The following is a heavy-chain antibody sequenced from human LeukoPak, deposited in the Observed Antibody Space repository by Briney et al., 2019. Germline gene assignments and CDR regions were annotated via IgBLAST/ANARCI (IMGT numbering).Heavy chain of an antibody. CDR3: ARGTPPDYGGNSGYFDY. V-gene: IGHV1-69*04. D-gene: IGHD4-23*01. CDR1: GGTFSSYA. J-gene: IGHJ4*02. CDR2: IIPILGIA. Sequence: SVKVSCKASGGTFSSYAISWVRQAPGQGLEWMGRIIPILGIANYAQKFQGRVTITADKSTSTAYMELSSLRSEDTAVYYCARGTPPDYGGNSGYFDYWGQGTLVTVSS.